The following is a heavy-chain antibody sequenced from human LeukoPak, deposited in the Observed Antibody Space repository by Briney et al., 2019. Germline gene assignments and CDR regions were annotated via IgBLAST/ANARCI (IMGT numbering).Heavy chain of an antibody. J-gene: IGHJ4*02. D-gene: IGHD3-22*01. CDR2: IHPSGML. CDR1: GASFNTDDQY. CDR3: SRGLDSRKLGY. V-gene: IGHV4-31*03. Sequence: PSETLSLTCTVSGASFNTDDQYWNWLRQRPGKGLEWIGSIHPSGMLYNNPSLESRVTMSRDTSKNQFSLNLNSVTAADTAVYFCSRGLDSRKLGYWGQGILVTVSS.